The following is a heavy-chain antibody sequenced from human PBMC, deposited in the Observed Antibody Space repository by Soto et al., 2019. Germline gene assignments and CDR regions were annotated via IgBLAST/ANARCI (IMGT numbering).Heavy chain of an antibody. CDR1: GFTFSSYS. CDR3: ARDLGVRGEVCD. Sequence: EVQLVESGGGLVKPGGSLRLSCAASGFTFSSYSMNWVRQAPGKGLEWVSSISSSSSYIYYADSVKGRFTISRDNAKNSLYLQMNSLRAEDTAVYYCARDLGVRGEVCDWGQGTLVTVSS. J-gene: IGHJ4*02. V-gene: IGHV3-21*01. D-gene: IGHD3-10*01. CDR2: ISSSSSYI.